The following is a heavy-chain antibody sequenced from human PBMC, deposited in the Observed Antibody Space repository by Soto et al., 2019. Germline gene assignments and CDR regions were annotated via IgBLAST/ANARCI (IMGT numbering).Heavy chain of an antibody. CDR2: MSHSGGT. Sequence: QVQLQQWGAGLLKPSETLSLTCAVFGGSVNSGNYYWSWIRQPPGKGLEWIGEMSHSGGTHINPSRKSRVTISVDTSKNQCSLKMTSVTAADTALYYCARVERGTATTVVDAFDIWGPGTMVTVSS. V-gene: IGHV4-34*01. CDR1: GGSVNSGNYY. D-gene: IGHD2-21*02. CDR3: ARVERGTATTVVDAFDI. J-gene: IGHJ3*02.